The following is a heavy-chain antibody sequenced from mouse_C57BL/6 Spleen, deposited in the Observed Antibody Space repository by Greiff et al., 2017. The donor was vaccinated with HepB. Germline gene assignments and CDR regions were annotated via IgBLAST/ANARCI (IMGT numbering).Heavy chain of an antibody. CDR3: ARSDSDGAWFAY. J-gene: IGHJ3*01. CDR1: GYAFSSYW. Sequence: QVQLQQSGAELVKPGASVKISCKASGYAFSSYWMNWVKQRPGKGLEWIGQIYPGDGDTNYTGKFKGKATLTADKSSSTAYMQLSSLTSEDSAVYFCARSDSDGAWFAYWGQGTLVTVSA. V-gene: IGHV1-80*01. CDR2: IYPGDGDT.